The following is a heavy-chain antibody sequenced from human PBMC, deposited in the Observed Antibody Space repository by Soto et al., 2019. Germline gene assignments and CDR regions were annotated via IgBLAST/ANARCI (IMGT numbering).Heavy chain of an antibody. Sequence: ASVKVSCKPSGYTFTGFYIHWVRQAPGQGLEWMGWINPNSGGTSYAQKFQGRVTMTRDTSISTAYLDLSRLRYDDTAVYYCARHSSSWPNWFDPWGQGTLVTVSS. J-gene: IGHJ5*02. CDR1: GYTFTGFY. CDR2: INPNSGGT. V-gene: IGHV1-2*02. D-gene: IGHD6-13*01. CDR3: ARHSSSWPNWFDP.